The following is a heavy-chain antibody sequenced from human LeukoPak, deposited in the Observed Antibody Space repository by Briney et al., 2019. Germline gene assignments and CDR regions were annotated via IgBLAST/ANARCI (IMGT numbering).Heavy chain of an antibody. J-gene: IGHJ1*01. V-gene: IGHV3-64D*06. CDR1: GSTFSSYA. CDR3: VKGYYDFWSGAEYFQH. CDR2: ISSNGGST. D-gene: IGHD3-3*01. Sequence: GGSLRLSCSASGSTFSSYAMHWVRQAPGKGLEYVSAISSNGGSTYYADSVKGRFTISRDNSKNTLYLQMSSLRAEDTAVYYCVKGYYDFWSGAEYFQHWGQGTLVTVSS.